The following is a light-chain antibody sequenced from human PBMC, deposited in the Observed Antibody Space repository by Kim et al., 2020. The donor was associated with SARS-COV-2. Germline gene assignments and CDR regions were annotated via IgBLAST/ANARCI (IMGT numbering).Light chain of an antibody. CDR2: EDN. CDR3: QSYDSSNRV. Sequence: NFMLTQPHSVSESPGKTVTISCTRSSGSIASNYVQWYQQRPGSVLSTVIYEDNQRPSGVPDRFSGSIDSSSNSASLTISGLKTEDEADYYCQSYDSSNRVFGGGTKLTVL. V-gene: IGLV6-57*04. CDR1: SGSIASNY. J-gene: IGLJ3*02.